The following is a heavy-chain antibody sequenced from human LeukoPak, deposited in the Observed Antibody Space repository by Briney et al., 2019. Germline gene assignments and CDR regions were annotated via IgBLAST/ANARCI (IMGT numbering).Heavy chain of an antibody. CDR3: AKGSHMDV. Sequence: GGSLRLSCAASGFSFSTYTMDWVRQAPGKGLEWVSSISSRSSIIYYADSVKGRFTISRDNAKNSLYLQMNSLRAEDTAMYYCAKGSHMDVWDKGTTVTVSS. CDR1: GFSFSTYT. V-gene: IGHV3-21*04. CDR2: ISSRSSII. J-gene: IGHJ6*03.